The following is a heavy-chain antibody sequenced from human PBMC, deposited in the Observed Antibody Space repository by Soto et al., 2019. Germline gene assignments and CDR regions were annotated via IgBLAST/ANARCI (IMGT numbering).Heavy chain of an antibody. CDR2: IIPILGIA. Sequence: QVQLVQSGAEVKKPGSSVKVSCKASGGTFSSYTISWVRQAPGQGLEWMGRIIPILGIANYAQKFEGRVTITAYKSTSTAYMELSSLRSEDTAAYYCARDAAGMDVWGQGTTVTVSS. CDR1: GGTFSSYT. D-gene: IGHD6-25*01. CDR3: ARDAAGMDV. V-gene: IGHV1-69*08. J-gene: IGHJ6*02.